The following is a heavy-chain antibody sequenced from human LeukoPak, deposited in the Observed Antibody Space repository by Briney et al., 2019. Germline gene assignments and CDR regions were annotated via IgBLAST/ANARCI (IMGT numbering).Heavy chain of an antibody. V-gene: IGHV4-34*01. CDR2: INHSGST. CDR1: GGSFSGYY. J-gene: IGHJ5*02. Sequence: SETLSLTCAVYGGSFSGYYWSWIRQPPGKGLEWIGEINHSGSTNYNPSLKSRVTISVDTSKNQFSLKLSSVTAADPDVYYCARGGRYSYGYLSHLLNWFDPWGQGTLVTVSS. CDR3: ARGGRYSYGYLSHLLNWFDP. D-gene: IGHD5-18*01.